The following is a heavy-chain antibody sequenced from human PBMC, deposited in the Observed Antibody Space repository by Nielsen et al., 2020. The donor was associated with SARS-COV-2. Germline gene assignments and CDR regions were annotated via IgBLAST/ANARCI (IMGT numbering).Heavy chain of an antibody. D-gene: IGHD2-2*01. CDR2: IIGSGGRT. CDR1: GFTFSSLW. V-gene: IGHV3-23*01. J-gene: IGHJ4*02. CDR3: AKAFRSSDWVRAATDY. Sequence: GGSLRLSCAASGFTFSSLWMSWVRQVPGKGLEWVSGIIGSGGRTHYAESVEGRFTISRDNSKNTLFLQMNTLRAEDTAVYYCAKAFRSSDWVRAATDYWGQGTLVTVSS.